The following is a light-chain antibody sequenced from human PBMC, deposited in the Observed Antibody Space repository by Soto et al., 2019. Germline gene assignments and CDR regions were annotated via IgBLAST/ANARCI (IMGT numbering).Light chain of an antibody. J-gene: IGLJ1*01. V-gene: IGLV2-8*01. Sequence: QSALTQPPSASGSPGQSVTISCTGTSSDIGGYDYVSWYQQHPGKAPKLIIYEVSKRPSGVPDRFSGSKSGNTASLTVSGLQAEDEADYFCSSYSISTAYLFGTGTKLTVL. CDR3: SSYSISTAYL. CDR1: SSDIGGYDY. CDR2: EVS.